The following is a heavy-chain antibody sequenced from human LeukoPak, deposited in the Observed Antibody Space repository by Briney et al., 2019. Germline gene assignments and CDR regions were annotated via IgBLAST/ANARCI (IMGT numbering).Heavy chain of an antibody. Sequence: PSETLSLTCTVSGGSISSSSYYWGWIRQPPGKGLEWIGSIYYSGSTYYNPSLKSRVTISVDTSKNQFSLKLSSVTAADTAVYYCARALLPRKNLAAAGYYFDYWGQGTLVTVSS. D-gene: IGHD6-13*01. V-gene: IGHV4-39*07. CDR1: GGSISSSSYY. CDR3: ARALLPRKNLAAAGYYFDY. CDR2: IYYSGST. J-gene: IGHJ4*02.